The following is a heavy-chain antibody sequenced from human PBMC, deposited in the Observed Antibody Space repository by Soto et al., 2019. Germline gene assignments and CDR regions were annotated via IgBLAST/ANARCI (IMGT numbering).Heavy chain of an antibody. V-gene: IGHV4-59*01. J-gene: IGHJ6*02. CDR3: ARKEYGDGLDV. D-gene: IGHD2-2*01. CDR1: GGSISSYY. Sequence: SETLSLTCTVSGGSISSYYWSWIRQPPGKGLECIGYMSYSGSTDYTPSLNSRVTISVDTSKNQFSLQLSSVTAADTAVYCCARKEYGDGLDVWGQGTTVTVSS. CDR2: MSYSGST.